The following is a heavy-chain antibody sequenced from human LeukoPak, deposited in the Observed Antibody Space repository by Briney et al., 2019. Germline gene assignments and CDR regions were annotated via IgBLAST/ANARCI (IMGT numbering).Heavy chain of an antibody. Sequence: GGSLRLSCAGSGFTFRNYWMGWVSQPPGKGLEWVANIRQDGGDNHYVDSVKGRFTISRDNARNSLSLQMNSLRAEDTAVYYCARDSVAVAGWYWGQGTLVTVSS. V-gene: IGHV3-7*01. D-gene: IGHD6-19*01. CDR2: IRQDGGDN. J-gene: IGHJ4*02. CDR3: ARDSVAVAGWY. CDR1: GFTFRNYW.